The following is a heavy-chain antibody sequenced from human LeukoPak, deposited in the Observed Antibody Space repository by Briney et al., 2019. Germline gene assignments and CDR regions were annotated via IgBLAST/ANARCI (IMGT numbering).Heavy chain of an antibody. CDR2: ISGSGGST. CDR3: AKDRGVVTRYFDY. D-gene: IGHD4-23*01. J-gene: IGHJ4*02. CDR1: GFTFSSYA. Sequence: GGSLRLSCAASGFTFSSYAMSWVRQAPGKGXXXXXAISGSGGSTYYADSVKGRFTISRDNSKNTLYLQMNSLRAEDTAVYYCAKDRGVVTRYFDYWGQGTLVTVSS. V-gene: IGHV3-23*01.